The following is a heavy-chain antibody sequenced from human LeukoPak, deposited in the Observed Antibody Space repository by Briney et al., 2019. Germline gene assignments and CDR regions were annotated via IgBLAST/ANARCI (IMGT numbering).Heavy chain of an antibody. V-gene: IGHV4-4*02. D-gene: IGHD3-9*01. CDR3: ARDPPGTQPNTYYDILTGYYRDY. J-gene: IGHJ4*02. CDR1: GGSISSSNW. Sequence: PSETLSLTCAVSGGSISSSNWWSWVRQPPGKGLEWIGEIYHSGSTNYNPSLKSRVTISVDKSKNQFSLKLSSVTAADTAVYYCARDPPGTQPNTYYDILTGYYRDYWGQGTLVTVSS. CDR2: IYHSGST.